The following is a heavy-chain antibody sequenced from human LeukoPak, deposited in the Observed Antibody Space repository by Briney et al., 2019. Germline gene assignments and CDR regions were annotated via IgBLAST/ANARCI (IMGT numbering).Heavy chain of an antibody. CDR1: GFTFSDYY. J-gene: IGHJ1*01. CDR3: AKGYCSSTSCYARFQH. Sequence: GGSLRLSCAASGFTFSDYYMSWIRQTPGKGLEWVSAISGSGGSTYYADSVKGRFTISRDNSKNTLYLQMNSLRAEDTAVYYCAKGYCSSTSCYARFQHWGQGTLVTVSS. D-gene: IGHD2-2*01. CDR2: ISGSGGST. V-gene: IGHV3-23*01.